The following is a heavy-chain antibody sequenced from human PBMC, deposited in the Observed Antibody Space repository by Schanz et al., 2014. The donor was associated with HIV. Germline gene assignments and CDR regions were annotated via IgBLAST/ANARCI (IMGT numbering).Heavy chain of an antibody. D-gene: IGHD5-12*01. CDR2: IKPNSGET. CDR3: TRSRYELHWLDL. CDR1: GYTFTNYA. J-gene: IGHJ5*02. Sequence: QVQLVQSGAEVKKPGASVKVSCEASGYTFTNYAISWVRQAPGQGLEWMGWIKPNSGETKFARKFQGRVTMTRDTSINTAYMEVRRLTYDDTAVFYCTRSRYELHWLDLWGQGTLVTVSS. V-gene: IGHV1-2*02.